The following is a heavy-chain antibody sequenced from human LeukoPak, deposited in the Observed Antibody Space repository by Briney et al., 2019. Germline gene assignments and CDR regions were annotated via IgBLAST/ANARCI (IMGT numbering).Heavy chain of an antibody. J-gene: IGHJ4*02. Sequence: ASVKVSCKASGYTFTSYDINWVRQATGQGLEWMGWMNPNSGNTGYAQKFQGRVTMTRNTSISTAYMELSSLRSEDTAVYYCARGSRQQLPLLLDYWGQGTLVTVSS. D-gene: IGHD6-13*01. CDR2: MNPNSGNT. CDR1: GYTFTSYD. CDR3: ARGSRQQLPLLLDY. V-gene: IGHV1-8*01.